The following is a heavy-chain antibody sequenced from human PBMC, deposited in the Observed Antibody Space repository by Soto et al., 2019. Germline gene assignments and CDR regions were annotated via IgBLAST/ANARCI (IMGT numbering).Heavy chain of an antibody. Sequence: EVQLLESGGGLVQPGGSLRLSCAVSGFTFSSYAMSWVRRDPGKGLEWVSAVGGSDPNSYYADSVKGRFTISRDLSKNTLYLQMNSLRDEDPALYFCAKGSVLSHWYFDRCVRGTLVTVSS. CDR1: GFTFSSYA. CDR3: AKGSVLSHWYFDR. CDR2: VGGSDPNS. V-gene: IGHV3-23*01. J-gene: IGHJ2*01. D-gene: IGHD3-16*01.